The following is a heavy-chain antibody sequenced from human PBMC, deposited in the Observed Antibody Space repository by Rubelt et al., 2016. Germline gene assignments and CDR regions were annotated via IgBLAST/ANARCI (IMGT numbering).Heavy chain of an antibody. D-gene: IGHD3-22*01. CDR2: IDWDDDK. CDR1: GFSLSTSGMC. V-gene: IGHV2-70*01. J-gene: IGHJ6*02. CDR3: ARILLPDYYDSSGGMDV. Sequence: QVTLRESGPALVKPTQTLTLTCTFSGFSLSTSGMCVSWIRQPPGKALEWLALIDWDDDKYYSTSLKTRLIISKDTSKNQVVLTMTNMDPVDTATYYCARILLPDYYDSSGGMDVWGQGTTVTVSS.